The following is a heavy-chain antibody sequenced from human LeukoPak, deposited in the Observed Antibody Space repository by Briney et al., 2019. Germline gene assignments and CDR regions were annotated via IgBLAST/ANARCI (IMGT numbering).Heavy chain of an antibody. V-gene: IGHV3-21*01. CDR3: ASSSYDSSGYYPS. CDR1: GFTLSSYS. CDR2: ISSSSSYI. Sequence: PGGSLRLSCAASGFTLSSYSMNWVRPAPGKGLEWVPSISSSSSYIYYADSVKGRFTITRDNAKNSLYLQMNSLRAEDTAVYYCASSSYDSSGYYPSWGQGTLVTVSS. D-gene: IGHD3-22*01. J-gene: IGHJ5*02.